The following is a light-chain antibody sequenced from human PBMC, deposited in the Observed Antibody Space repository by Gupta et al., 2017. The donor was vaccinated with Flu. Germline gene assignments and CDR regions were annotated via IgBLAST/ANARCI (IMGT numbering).Light chain of an antibody. CDR2: GAS. Sequence: DIVFPQSPGTLSLSPGERATLSCRASQSVSSRYLAWYQQKPGQAPRLLIYGASSRATGIPDRFSGSGSGTDFTLTISRLEPEDFAVYYCQQYGSSPPYTFGQGTKLEIK. CDR1: QSVSSRY. V-gene: IGKV3-20*01. J-gene: IGKJ2*01. CDR3: QQYGSSPPYT.